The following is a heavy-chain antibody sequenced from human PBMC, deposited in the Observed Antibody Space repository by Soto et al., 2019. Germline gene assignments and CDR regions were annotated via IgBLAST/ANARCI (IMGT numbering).Heavy chain of an antibody. Sequence: QAYLEQSGAEVKKPGASVKVSCKASGYSLTDNGITWVRQASGQGLEYVGWISPDSGKTDYAQKLQGRVTMTRDTSINTVYMELSSLRSDDTAVYYCARVYGYYYYYMDVWGKGTTVTVSS. J-gene: IGHJ6*03. CDR1: GYSLTDNG. D-gene: IGHD2-8*01. CDR3: ARVYGYYYYYMDV. CDR2: ISPDSGKT. V-gene: IGHV1-8*01.